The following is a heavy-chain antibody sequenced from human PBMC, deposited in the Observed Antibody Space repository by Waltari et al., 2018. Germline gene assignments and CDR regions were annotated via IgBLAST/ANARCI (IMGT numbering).Heavy chain of an antibody. D-gene: IGHD2-15*01. Sequence: QVTLRESGPALVKPTQTLTLNCTFSGFSLSTSGMCVSWIRQPPGKALEWLARIDWDDDNYYSTSLKTRLTISKDTSTTQVVLTMTNMDPVDTATYYCARIVVGGGKFDYWGQGTLVTVSS. CDR2: IDWDDDN. CDR3: ARIVVGGGKFDY. J-gene: IGHJ4*02. V-gene: IGHV2-70*15. CDR1: GFSLSTSGMC.